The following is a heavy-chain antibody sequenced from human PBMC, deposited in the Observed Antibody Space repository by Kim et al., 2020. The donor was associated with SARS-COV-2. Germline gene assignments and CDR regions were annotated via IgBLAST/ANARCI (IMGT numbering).Heavy chain of an antibody. CDR2: ISSSSSYI. CDR1: GFTFSSYS. CDR3: AREGGDFWSGYLYYYYGMDV. D-gene: IGHD3-3*01. Sequence: GGSLRLSCAASGFTFSSYSMNWVRQAPGKGLEWVSSISSSSSYIYYADSVKGRFTISRDNAKNSLYLQMNSLRAEDTAVYYCAREGGDFWSGYLYYYYGMDVWGQGTTVTVSS. J-gene: IGHJ6*02. V-gene: IGHV3-21*01.